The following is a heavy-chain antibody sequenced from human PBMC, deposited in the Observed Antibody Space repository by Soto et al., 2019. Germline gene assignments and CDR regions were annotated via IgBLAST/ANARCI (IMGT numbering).Heavy chain of an antibody. Sequence: ASVKVSCKASGGTFSSYAISWVRQAPGQGLEWMGGIIPIFGTANYAQKFQGRVTITADKSTSTAYMELSSLRSEDTAVYYCARLYYGSGSYYNVAPTYYYYYGVDVWGQGTTVTVSS. CDR3: ARLYYGSGSYYNVAPTYYYYYGVDV. CDR1: GGTFSSYA. V-gene: IGHV1-69*06. CDR2: IIPIFGTA. D-gene: IGHD3-10*01. J-gene: IGHJ6*02.